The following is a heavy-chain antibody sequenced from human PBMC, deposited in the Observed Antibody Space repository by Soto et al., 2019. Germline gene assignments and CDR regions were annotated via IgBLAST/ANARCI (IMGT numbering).Heavy chain of an antibody. V-gene: IGHV3-7*01. CDR1: GFSFRDYW. CDR3: ARGKDGRRAGTYYFDMDV. J-gene: IGHJ6*03. CDR2: KKQDGSEK. Sequence: LRLSCAASGFSFRDYWVTWVRQAPGKGLDWVANKKQDGSEKYYLDSLKGRFTISRDNAKNSVYLLMNSLRAEDTAVYYCARGKDGRRAGTYYFDMDVWGKGTTVTVSS. D-gene: IGHD1-1*01.